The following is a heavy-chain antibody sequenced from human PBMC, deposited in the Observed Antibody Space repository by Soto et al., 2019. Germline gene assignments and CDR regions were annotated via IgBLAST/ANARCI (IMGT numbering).Heavy chain of an antibody. CDR3: AKVTTVTTGGTEGDHYMDV. Sequence: GGSLRLSCAASGFTFSSYAMSWVRQAPGKGLEWVSAISGSGGRTYYADSVKGRFTISRDNSKNTLYLQMNSLRAEDTAVYYCAKVTTVTTGGTEGDHYMDVWGKGTTVTVSS. CDR1: GFTFSSYA. J-gene: IGHJ6*03. CDR2: ISGSGGRT. V-gene: IGHV3-23*01. D-gene: IGHD4-17*01.